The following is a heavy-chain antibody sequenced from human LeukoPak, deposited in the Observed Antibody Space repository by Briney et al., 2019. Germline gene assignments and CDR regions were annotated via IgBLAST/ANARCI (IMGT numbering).Heavy chain of an antibody. Sequence: SETLSLTCTVSGGSISSHCWSWIRQPPGKGLEWIGYIYYSGSTNYNPSLKSRVTISVDTSKNQFSLKLSSVTAADTAVYYCARLAYYDDSSGYYAFDYWGQGTLVTVSS. V-gene: IGHV4-59*11. J-gene: IGHJ4*02. D-gene: IGHD3-22*01. CDR3: ARLAYYDDSSGYYAFDY. CDR2: IYYSGST. CDR1: GGSISSHC.